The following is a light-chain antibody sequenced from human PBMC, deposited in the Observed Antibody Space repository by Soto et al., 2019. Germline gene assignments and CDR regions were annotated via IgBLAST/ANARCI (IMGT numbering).Light chain of an antibody. CDR3: QQSYNIPYT. J-gene: IGKJ2*01. V-gene: IGKV1-39*01. CDR1: QSIATF. Sequence: DIQMTQSPSSLSVSVRDRVTITCRASQSIATFLHWYQQKPGEAPKLLIYASFNLQSGVPSRFSGSGSGTDFTLTISSLQPEDFATYYCQQSYNIPYTFGQGTKLEIK. CDR2: ASF.